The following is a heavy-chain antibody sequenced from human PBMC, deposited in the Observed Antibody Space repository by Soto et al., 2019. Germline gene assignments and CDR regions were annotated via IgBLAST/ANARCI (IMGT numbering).Heavy chain of an antibody. V-gene: IGHV4-31*03. CDR1: GGSISSGGYY. J-gene: IGHJ6*02. CDR3: ARDRLSTCYYGMDV. D-gene: IGHD3-10*01. Sequence: SETLSLTCTVSGGSISSGGYYWSWIRQHPGKCLEWIGYIYYSGSTYYNPSLKSRVIISVDASKNQFSLKLSYVTAADTAVYSRARDRLSTCYYGMDVWGQGTTVTVCS. CDR2: IYYSGST.